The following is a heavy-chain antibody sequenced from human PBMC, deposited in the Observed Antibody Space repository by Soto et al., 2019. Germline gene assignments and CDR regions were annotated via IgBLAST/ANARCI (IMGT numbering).Heavy chain of an antibody. J-gene: IGHJ6*02. D-gene: IGHD5-12*01. CDR1: GYTFTSYA. CDR2: ISGHNGKA. V-gene: IGHV1-3*01. CDR3: ARKGYIGNFAMDV. Sequence: ASVKVSCKASGYTFTSYAMHWVRQAPGQRLEWMGWISGHNGKAEYAEKFQGRVIMTTDTSTATASMDLRGLRSDDTAVYYCARKGYIGNFAMDVWGQGTTVTVSS.